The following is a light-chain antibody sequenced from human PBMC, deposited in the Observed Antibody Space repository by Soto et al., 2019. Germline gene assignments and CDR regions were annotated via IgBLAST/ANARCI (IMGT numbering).Light chain of an antibody. V-gene: IGKV3-15*01. CDR1: QSVTDN. J-gene: IGKJ1*01. CDR2: GAS. Sequence: EIVLTQSPATLSLSPGERATLYCRSSQSVTDNYLAWYQQKPGQAPRLVISGASSRTSGIPARFSGSGSGTEFTLTVSSLQSEDFAIYYCQQYNNWPRTFGLGTKVDIK. CDR3: QQYNNWPRT.